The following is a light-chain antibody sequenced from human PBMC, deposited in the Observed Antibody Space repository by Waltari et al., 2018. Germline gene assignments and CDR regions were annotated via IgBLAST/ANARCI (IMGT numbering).Light chain of an antibody. V-gene: IGLV1-40*01. CDR3: QSYDTILSVSV. CDR2: GNK. Sequence: QSVLTQPPSVSGSPGQRVTISCTGSSSNIGADYYVHWYQKLPGTAPNLLIQGNKNRPLGVPDRFSGSKSGASASLAIAGIRAEDEGEYYCQSYDTILSVSVFGGGTKVTVL. J-gene: IGLJ2*01. CDR1: SSNIGADYY.